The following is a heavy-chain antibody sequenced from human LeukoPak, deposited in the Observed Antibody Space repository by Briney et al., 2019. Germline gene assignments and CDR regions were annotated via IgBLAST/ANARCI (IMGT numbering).Heavy chain of an antibody. Sequence: SVKVSCKASGGTFSSYAISWVRQAPGQGLEWMGGIIPIFGTANYAQKFQGRVTITADESTSTAYMELSSLRSEDTAVYYCATAPTLYYYMDVWGKGTTVTVSS. J-gene: IGHJ6*03. CDR3: ATAPTLYYYMDV. CDR1: GGTFSSYA. V-gene: IGHV1-69*13. CDR2: IIPIFGTA.